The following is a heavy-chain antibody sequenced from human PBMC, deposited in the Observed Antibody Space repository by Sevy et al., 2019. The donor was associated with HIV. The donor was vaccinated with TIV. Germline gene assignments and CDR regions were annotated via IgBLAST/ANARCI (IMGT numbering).Heavy chain of an antibody. D-gene: IGHD5-18*01. Sequence: GGSLRLSCAVSGFTFSSHAMGWVRQAPGKGLEWVSLMSTCSGCTYYPGSVKGRFIISTDKSRTTLYLQMNSLRVEDAAVYFCAGTMSHLWEAFDLWGQGTMVTVSS. CDR2: MSTCSGCT. CDR3: AGTMSHLWEAFDL. V-gene: IGHV3-23*01. CDR1: GFTFSSHA. J-gene: IGHJ3*01.